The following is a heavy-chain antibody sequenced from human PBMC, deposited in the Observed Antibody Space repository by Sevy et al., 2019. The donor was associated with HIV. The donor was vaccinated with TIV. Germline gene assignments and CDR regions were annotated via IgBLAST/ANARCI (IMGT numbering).Heavy chain of an antibody. V-gene: IGHV4-59*01. CDR1: GDAISGYY. D-gene: IGHD1-26*01. CDR2: IYYSGST. Sequence: SETLSLTCTVSGDAISGYYWSWIRQPPGKGLEWIGYIYYSGSTNYNPSLKSRVTISEDTSKNQFSLKLTSVTVADTAVYYCARPYSNYYYAMDVWGQGTTVTVSS. CDR3: ARPYSNYYYAMDV. J-gene: IGHJ6*02.